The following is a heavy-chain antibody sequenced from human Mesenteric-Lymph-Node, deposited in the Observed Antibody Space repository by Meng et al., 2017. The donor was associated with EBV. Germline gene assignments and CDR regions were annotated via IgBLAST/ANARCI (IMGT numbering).Heavy chain of an antibody. V-gene: IGHV4-61*01. D-gene: IGHD3-10*01. J-gene: IGHJ5*02. CDR3: ARENPARGNWFDP. CDR2: VYYSGST. Sequence: QVQLKDSGPGLVKPSETLSLTCTGSGGSVSSTSYYWSWIRQPPGKRLEWIGYVYYSGSTNYNPSLKSRVTISVDTSKNQFSLNLYSVTAADTAVYYCARENPARGNWFDPWGQGALVTVSS. CDR1: GGSVSSTSYY.